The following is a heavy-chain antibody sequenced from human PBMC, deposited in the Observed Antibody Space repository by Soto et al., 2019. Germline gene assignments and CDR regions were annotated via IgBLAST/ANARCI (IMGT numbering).Heavy chain of an antibody. Sequence: QVQLVESGGGVVQPGRSLRLSCAASGFTFSSYAMHWVRQAPGKGLEWVAVITYDGSNKYYADSVKGRFTISSDNSKNTLYLQMTTLRAEDTAVYYCARPGGDYWVQGTLVTVSS. J-gene: IGHJ4*02. CDR2: ITYDGSNK. CDR3: ARPGGDY. CDR1: GFTFSSYA. V-gene: IGHV3-30-3*01. D-gene: IGHD3-16*01.